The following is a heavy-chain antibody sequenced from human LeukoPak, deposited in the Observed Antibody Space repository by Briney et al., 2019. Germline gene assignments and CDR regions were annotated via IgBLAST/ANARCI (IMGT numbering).Heavy chain of an antibody. V-gene: IGHV3-53*01. D-gene: IGHD6-19*01. CDR1: GFTVSSNY. Sequence: PGGSLRLSCAASGFTVSSNYMSWVRQAPGKGLEWVSVIYSGGSTYYADSVKGRFTISRDNSKNTLYLQMNSLRAEDTAVYYCAGAGYSSGRAFDYRGQGTLVTVSS. CDR2: IYSGGST. CDR3: AGAGYSSGRAFDY. J-gene: IGHJ4*02.